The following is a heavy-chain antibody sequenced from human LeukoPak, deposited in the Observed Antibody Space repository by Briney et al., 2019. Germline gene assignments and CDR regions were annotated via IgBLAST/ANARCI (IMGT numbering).Heavy chain of an antibody. CDR1: GGTFSSYA. CDR2: IILIFGTA. CDR3: ARDKVVAAAGTPYYYYGMDV. J-gene: IGHJ6*02. V-gene: IGHV1-69*13. Sequence: GASVKVSCKASGGTFSSYAISWVRQAPGQGLEWMGGIILIFGTANYAQKFQGRVTITADESTSTAYMELSSLRSEDTAVYYCARDKVVAAAGTPYYYYGMDVWGQGTTVTVSS. D-gene: IGHD6-13*01.